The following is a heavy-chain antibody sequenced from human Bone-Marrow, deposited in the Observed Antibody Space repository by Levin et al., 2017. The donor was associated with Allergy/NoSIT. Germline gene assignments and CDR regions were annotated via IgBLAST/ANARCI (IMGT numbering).Heavy chain of an antibody. CDR2: ISGSGGST. D-gene: IGHD3-22*01. V-gene: IGHV3-23*01. CDR3: AKAGGSGYSFYY. Sequence: GESLKISCAASGFTFSSYAMSWVRQAPGKGLEWVSAISGSGGSTYYADSVKGRFTISRDNSKNTLYLQMNSLRAEDTAVYYCAKAGGSGYSFYYWGQGTLVTVSS. CDR1: GFTFSSYA. J-gene: IGHJ4*02.